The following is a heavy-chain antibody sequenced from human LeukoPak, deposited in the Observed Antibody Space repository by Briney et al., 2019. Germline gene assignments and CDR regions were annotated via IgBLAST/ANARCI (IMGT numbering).Heavy chain of an antibody. CDR1: GGSITRGGDY. J-gene: IGHJ5*02. CDR2: IYFRGST. Sequence: KPSETLSLTCSVSGGSITRGGDYWSWIRQHPGKGLEWIGYIYFRGSTYYNPSLKSRISISADTSKNQFSLKLSSVTAADTAVYYCARADAHYRTDNVCGFNWFDPWGQGTLVTVSS. V-gene: IGHV4-31*03. D-gene: IGHD2-15*01. CDR3: ARADAHYRTDNVCGFNWFDP.